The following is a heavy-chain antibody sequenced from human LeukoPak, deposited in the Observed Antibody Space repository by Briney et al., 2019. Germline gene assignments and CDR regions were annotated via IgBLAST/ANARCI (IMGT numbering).Heavy chain of an antibody. CDR2: IYYSGST. V-gene: IGHV4-59*01. D-gene: IGHD6-19*01. J-gene: IGHJ4*02. Sequence: SETLSLTCTVSGGSISSYYWSWIRQPPGKGLEWIGYIYYSGSTNYNPSLKSRVTISVDTSKNQFPLKLSSVTAADTAVYYCARGGQWLDGFDYWGQGTLVTVSS. CDR3: ARGGQWLDGFDY. CDR1: GGSISSYY.